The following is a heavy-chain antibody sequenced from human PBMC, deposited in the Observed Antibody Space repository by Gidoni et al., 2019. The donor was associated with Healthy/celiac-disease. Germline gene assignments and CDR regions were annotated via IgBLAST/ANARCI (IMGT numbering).Heavy chain of an antibody. CDR1: GGSVSSGSYY. J-gene: IGHJ4*02. V-gene: IGHV4-61*01. CDR3: AKVGSLNRDFDY. Sequence: QVQLQESGPGLVKPSETLSLTCTVSGGSVSSGSYYWSWIRQPPGKGLEWIGYIYYSGSTNYNPSLKSRVTISVDTSKNQFSLKLSSVTAADTAVYYCAKVGSLNRDFDYWGQGTLVTVSS. D-gene: IGHD1-26*01. CDR2: IYYSGST.